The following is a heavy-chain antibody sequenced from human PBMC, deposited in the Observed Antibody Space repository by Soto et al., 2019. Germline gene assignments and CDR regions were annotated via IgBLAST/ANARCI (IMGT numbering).Heavy chain of an antibody. V-gene: IGHV1-8*01. D-gene: IGHD3-9*01. CDR2: MNPNDGNT. CDR3: ARGCYDILTGYYNYYGMDV. Sequence: EASVKVSCKASGYTFSNYEINWVRQATGQGLEWMGRMNPNDGNTGYAQKFQGRVTMTRNTSISTAYMELSSLRSEDTAVYYCARGCYDILTGYYNYYGMDVWGQGTTVTVSS. J-gene: IGHJ6*02. CDR1: GYTFSNYE.